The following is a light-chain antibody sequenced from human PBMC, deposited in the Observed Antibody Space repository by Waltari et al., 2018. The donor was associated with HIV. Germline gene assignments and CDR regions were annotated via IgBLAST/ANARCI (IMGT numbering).Light chain of an antibody. J-gene: IGLJ2*01. Sequence: QSVLTQPPSAPGTPGQSLVLSCSGSISNTGRNTVTWYQQLPGTAPQLLLYSNNQRPVGVPDRFSGSKSGTSASLAISGLQSDDEADYYCATWDDRLKAVLFGGGTRVTVV. CDR3: ATWDDRLKAVL. CDR2: SNN. CDR1: ISNTGRNT. V-gene: IGLV1-44*01.